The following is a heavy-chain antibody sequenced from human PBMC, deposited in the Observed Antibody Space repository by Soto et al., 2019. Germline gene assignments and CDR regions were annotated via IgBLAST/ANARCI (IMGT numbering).Heavy chain of an antibody. V-gene: IGHV4-39*01. CDR3: ARLKGAIAVAGYYFDY. D-gene: IGHD6-19*01. J-gene: IGHJ4*02. CDR2: IYYSGST. Sequence: QLQLQESGPGLVKPSETLSLTCTVSGGSISSSSYYWGWIRQPPGKGLEWIGSIYYSGSTYYNPSPKSRVTISGDTSKKQVSLKLSSVAAADTAVYYCARLKGAIAVAGYYFDYWGQGTLVTVSS. CDR1: GGSISSSSYY.